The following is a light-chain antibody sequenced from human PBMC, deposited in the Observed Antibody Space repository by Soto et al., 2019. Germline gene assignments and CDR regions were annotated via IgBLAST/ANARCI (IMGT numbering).Light chain of an antibody. CDR3: QHYNSYSEA. CDR1: HDISNY. J-gene: IGKJ1*01. CDR2: DAS. Sequence: GDRVTITCQASHDISNYLNWYQQKPGKAPKLLIYDASNLETGVPSRFRGSGSGTHFTFTITSLQPDDFATYYCQHYNSYSEAFGQGTKVDIK. V-gene: IGKV1-33*01.